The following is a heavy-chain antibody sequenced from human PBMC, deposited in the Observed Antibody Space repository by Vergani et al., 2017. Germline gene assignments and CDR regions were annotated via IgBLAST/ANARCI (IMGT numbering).Heavy chain of an antibody. V-gene: IGHV1-18*01. CDR3: ARDPRGYGGDPEDYYYGMDV. J-gene: IGHJ6*02. CDR2: IIPVLGKT. Sequence: QVPLVQSGAEVKKPGASVKVSCKASGYTFTSYGISWVRQAPGQGLEWMGRIIPVLGKTKYAQDFQGRLTITADTSTSTAYMELTSLRSQDTAVYYCARDPRGYGGDPEDYYYGMDVWGQGTTVTVSS. D-gene: IGHD2-21*02. CDR1: GYTFTSYG.